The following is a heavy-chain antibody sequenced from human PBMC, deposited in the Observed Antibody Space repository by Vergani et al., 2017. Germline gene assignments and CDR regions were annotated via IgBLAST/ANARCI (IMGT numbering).Heavy chain of an antibody. J-gene: IGHJ6*03. CDR1: GGTFSSYA. D-gene: IGHD2-2*01. V-gene: IGHV1-69*01. CDR3: ARHGLGLSSDCSSTSCRVDYYYYYMDV. CDR2: IIPIFGTA. Sequence: QVQLVQSGAEVKKPGSSVKVSCKASGGTFSSYAISWVRQAPGQGLEWMGGIIPIFGTANYAQKFQGRVTITADESTSTAYMELSSLKASDTAMYYCARHGLGLSSDCSSTSCRVDYYYYYMDVWGKGTTVTVSS.